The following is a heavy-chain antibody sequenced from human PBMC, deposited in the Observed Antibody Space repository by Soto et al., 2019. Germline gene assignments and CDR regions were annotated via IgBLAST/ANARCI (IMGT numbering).Heavy chain of an antibody. CDR2: ASYNGRDE. Sequence: QGQLVESGGGVVQPGRSLRLSCAASGFTFRSYDIHWVRQAPGKGLEWVAVASYNGRDEYYAESVKGRFTISRDNSKNTLYLQMNSLRAEDTAVYYCATDRYWYFSDSGSYTYFYFGMDVWGQGTTVTVSS. CDR1: GFTFRSYD. CDR3: ATDRYWYFSDSGSYTYFYFGMDV. J-gene: IGHJ6*02. V-gene: IGHV3-30*03. D-gene: IGHD3-10*01.